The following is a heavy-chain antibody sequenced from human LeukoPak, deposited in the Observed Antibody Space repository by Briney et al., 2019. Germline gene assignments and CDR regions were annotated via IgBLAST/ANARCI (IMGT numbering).Heavy chain of an antibody. CDR1: GFTFSSYA. CDR2: ISGSGGST. D-gene: IGHD6-19*01. J-gene: IGHJ4*02. CDR3: AKARYGYSSGWYGFDQDY. Sequence: GGSLRLPCAASGFTFSSYAMSWVRQAPGKGLEWVSAISGSGGSTYYADSVKGRFTISRDNSKNTLYLKMNSLRAEDTAVYYCAKARYGYSSGWYGFDQDYWGQGTLVTVSS. V-gene: IGHV3-23*01.